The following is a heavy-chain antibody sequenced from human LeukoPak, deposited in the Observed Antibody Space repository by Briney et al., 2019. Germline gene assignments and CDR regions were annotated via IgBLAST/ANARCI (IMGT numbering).Heavy chain of an antibody. CDR2: ISACNGNT. Sequence: ASVKVSCKASGYTFTSYGISWVRQAPGQGLEWMGWISACNGNTNYAQKLQGRVTMTTDTSTSTAYMELRSLRSDDTAVYYCASLVRGSYFDAFDIWGQGTMVTVSS. CDR3: ASLVRGSYFDAFDI. CDR1: GYTFTSYG. D-gene: IGHD1-26*01. J-gene: IGHJ3*02. V-gene: IGHV1-18*01.